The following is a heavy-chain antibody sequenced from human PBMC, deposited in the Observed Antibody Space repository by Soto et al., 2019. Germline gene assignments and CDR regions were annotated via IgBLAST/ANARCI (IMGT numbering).Heavy chain of an antibody. Sequence: DVHLVESGGGLIQPGGPLRLSCAAFGLTVSGKYYMAWVRQAPGKGLEWLSALYDLDGIYYADSVKGRFTTSGDSSKNIVYLQMNDLRPDDTAVYYCASWHLREHAYDVWGQGTTVTVSS. CDR1: GLTVSGKYY. D-gene: IGHD4-17*01. V-gene: IGHV3-53*01. CDR2: LYDLDGI. J-gene: IGHJ3*01. CDR3: ASWHLREHAYDV.